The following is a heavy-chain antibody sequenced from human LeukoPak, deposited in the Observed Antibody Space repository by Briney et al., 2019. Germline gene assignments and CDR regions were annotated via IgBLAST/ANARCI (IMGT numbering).Heavy chain of an antibody. V-gene: IGHV3-23*01. CDR1: GFTFSSYA. Sequence: GGSLRLSCAASGFTFSSYAMSWVRQAAGEGLEWVSLIGGSGDSTYYADSVKGRFTISRDNSKNTLYLQMNSLRAEDTAVYYCAKDNDGDYVNAFDIWGQGTKVTVSS. J-gene: IGHJ3*02. CDR3: AKDNDGDYVNAFDI. D-gene: IGHD4-17*01. CDR2: IGGSGDST.